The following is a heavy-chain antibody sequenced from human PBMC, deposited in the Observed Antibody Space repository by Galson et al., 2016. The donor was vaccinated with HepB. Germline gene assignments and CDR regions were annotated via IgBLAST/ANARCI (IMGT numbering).Heavy chain of an antibody. CDR2: MSATRDFI. CDR1: GFVFSDYS. CDR3: GRDLGGSVTLNFYFYAMDV. Sequence: SLRLSCAASGFVFSDYSMNWIRQAPGKGLEWVASMSATRDFIYYADSVKGRFTISRDNTKNSLYLQMRSLTAEDTAVYYCGRDLGGSVTLNFYFYAMDVWGQGTTVTVSS. D-gene: IGHD2-15*01. J-gene: IGHJ6*02. V-gene: IGHV3-21*01.